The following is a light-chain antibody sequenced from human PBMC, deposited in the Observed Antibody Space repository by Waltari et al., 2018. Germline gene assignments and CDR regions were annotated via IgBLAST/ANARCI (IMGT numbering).Light chain of an antibody. J-gene: IGLJ2*01. V-gene: IGLV2-14*03. CDR3: NSYTVSSAVI. Sequence: QSALTQPASVSGSPGQSITISCTGTRSDIGVYNHVSWYQQHPGKAPKPILYDVAYRPSGVSDRFSGSKSGNTASLTISGLQAEDEADYYCNSYTVSSAVIFGGGTRLTVL. CDR1: RSDIGVYNH. CDR2: DVA.